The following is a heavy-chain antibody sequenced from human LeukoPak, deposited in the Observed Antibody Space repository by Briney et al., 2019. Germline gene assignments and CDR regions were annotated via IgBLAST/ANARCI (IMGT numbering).Heavy chain of an antibody. V-gene: IGHV3-23*01. J-gene: IGHJ4*02. CDR2: ISGSGGST. Sequence: GGSLRLSCAASGFIFSSYAMSWVRQAPGKGLEWVSTISGSGGSTYYADSVKGRFTISRDNSKNNTLCLQMSSLRAEDTAVYYCAKGGRYDFWIGYPSFDYWGQGTQVTVSS. D-gene: IGHD3-3*01. CDR1: GFIFSSYA. CDR3: AKGGRYDFWIGYPSFDY.